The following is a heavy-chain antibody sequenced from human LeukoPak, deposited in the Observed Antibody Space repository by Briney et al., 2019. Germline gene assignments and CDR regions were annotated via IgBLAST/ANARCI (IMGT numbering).Heavy chain of an antibody. D-gene: IGHD6-19*01. CDR2: IHTSGGI. CDR3: AGERGEEYSSGWYKTNYFYN. Sequence: PSQTLSLTCTVSGGSISSGTYYWSWIRQPAGKGLEWIGRIHTSGGINYNPSLESRVTMSVDTSKNQFSLKLSSVTAADTAVYYCAGERGEEYSSGWYKTNYFYNWGQGIRVTVSS. V-gene: IGHV4-61*02. CDR1: GGSISSGTYY. J-gene: IGHJ4*02.